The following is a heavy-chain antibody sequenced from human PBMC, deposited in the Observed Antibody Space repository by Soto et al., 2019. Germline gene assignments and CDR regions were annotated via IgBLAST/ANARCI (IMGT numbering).Heavy chain of an antibody. D-gene: IGHD3-3*01. CDR3: ARGQRFSDWFDP. V-gene: IGHV4-4*07. CDR1: GGTISGYY. Sequence: SETLSLTCSVSGGTISGYYWTWIRQPAGKGLEWIGRIYSSGNTKYNPSLQSRVTMSLDTSNNQFSLRLTSVTAADTAVYYCARGQRFSDWFDPWGQGTLVTVYS. CDR2: IYSSGNT. J-gene: IGHJ5*02.